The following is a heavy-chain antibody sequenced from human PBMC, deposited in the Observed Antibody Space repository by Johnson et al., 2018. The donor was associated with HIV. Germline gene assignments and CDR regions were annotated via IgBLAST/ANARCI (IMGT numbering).Heavy chain of an antibody. CDR3: VRGWHSSGRCDVFDI. D-gene: IGHD6-19*01. J-gene: IGHJ3*02. CDR2: ISSGGSTI. V-gene: IGHV3-11*04. Sequence: QVQLVESGGGLVKPGGSLRLSCAASGFTFSDHYMSWIRQAPGKGLEWVSYISSGGSTIYYADSVKGRFTISRDNSKNTLSLQMNSRRVEDTAVYYCVRGWHSSGRCDVFDIWGQGTMVTISS. CDR1: GFTFSDHY.